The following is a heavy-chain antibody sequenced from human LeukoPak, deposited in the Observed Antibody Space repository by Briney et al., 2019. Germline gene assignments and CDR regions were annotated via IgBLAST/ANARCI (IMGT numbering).Heavy chain of an antibody. CDR3: ARALSRELPPFDS. Sequence: GSVKVSCKASGYTFTDYYIHWVRQAPGQGLEWMGWINPNSGGTDFAQNFQGRVTMTRETSISTAYTELSSLRADDTDVYYCARALSRELPPFDSWGPGTLVTVSA. D-gene: IGHD3-10*01. V-gene: IGHV1-2*02. J-gene: IGHJ4*02. CDR2: INPNSGGT. CDR1: GYTFTDYY.